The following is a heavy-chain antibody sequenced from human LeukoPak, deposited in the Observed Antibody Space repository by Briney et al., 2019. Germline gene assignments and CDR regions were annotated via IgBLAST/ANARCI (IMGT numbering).Heavy chain of an antibody. D-gene: IGHD1-26*01. CDR1: VFTFSSYW. V-gene: IGHV3-7*01. Sequence: GGSLRLSCAASVFTFSSYWMSWVRQAPGKGLEGVANIKQDGSEKYYVDSVKGRFTISRDNAKNSLYLQMNSLRAEDTAVYYCARDLMGATHYFQHWGQGTLVTVSS. J-gene: IGHJ1*01. CDR3: ARDLMGATHYFQH. CDR2: IKQDGSEK.